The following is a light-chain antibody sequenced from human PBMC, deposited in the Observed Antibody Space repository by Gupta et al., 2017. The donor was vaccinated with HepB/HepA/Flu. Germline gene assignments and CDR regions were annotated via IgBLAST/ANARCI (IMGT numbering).Light chain of an antibody. Sequence: EIVFTQSPPTLSLSPGERATLSCRASQSVSSYLAWYQQKPGQAPRLLIYDASNRATGIPAKFSGSGSGTDFTLTISSLESEDFALYYCQQRSNWPLTFGGGTKVEIK. CDR2: DAS. CDR1: QSVSSY. V-gene: IGKV3-11*01. CDR3: QQRSNWPLT. J-gene: IGKJ4*01.